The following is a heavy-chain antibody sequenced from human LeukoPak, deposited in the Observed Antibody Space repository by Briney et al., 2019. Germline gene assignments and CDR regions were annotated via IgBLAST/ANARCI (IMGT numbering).Heavy chain of an antibody. CDR2: ISSDGSST. V-gene: IGHV3-74*01. CDR3: ATSRTFDY. Sequence: PGGSLRLSCAASGFTFSSYWMHWARRAPGKGLVWVSRISSDGSSTSYADSVKGRFTISRDNAKNTLYLQMNSLRAEDTAVYYCATSRTFDYWGQGTLVTVSS. J-gene: IGHJ4*02. CDR1: GFTFSSYW.